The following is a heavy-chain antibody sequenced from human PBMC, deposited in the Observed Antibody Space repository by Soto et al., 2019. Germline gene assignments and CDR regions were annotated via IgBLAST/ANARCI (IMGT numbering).Heavy chain of an antibody. CDR2: ISAYNGNT. J-gene: IGHJ6*02. CDR1: GYTFTSYG. V-gene: IGHV1-18*01. D-gene: IGHD2-15*01. CDR3: ARGQSCGTPSPYAPWAYYYGMDV. Sequence: ASVKVSCKASGYTFTSYGISWVRQAPGQGLEWMGWISAYNGNTNYAQKLQGRVTMTTDTSTSTAYMELRSLRSDDTAVYYCARGQSCGTPSPYAPWAYYYGMDVWGQGTTVTVSS.